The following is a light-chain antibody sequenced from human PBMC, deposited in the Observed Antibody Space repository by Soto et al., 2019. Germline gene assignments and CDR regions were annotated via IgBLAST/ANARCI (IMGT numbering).Light chain of an antibody. CDR2: EVS. Sequence: QSALTQPASVSGAPGQSITISCTGTSSDVGGYNFVTWYQHHPGKAPQLMIYEVSNRPSGVPNRFSGSKSGNTASLTISGLQAEDEADYYCNSYTSSSLYVFGTGTKLTVL. CDR3: NSYTSSSLYV. CDR1: SSDVGGYNF. V-gene: IGLV2-14*01. J-gene: IGLJ1*01.